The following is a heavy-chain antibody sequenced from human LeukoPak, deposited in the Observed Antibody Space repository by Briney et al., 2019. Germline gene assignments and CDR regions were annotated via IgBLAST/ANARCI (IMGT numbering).Heavy chain of an antibody. CDR1: GYTFTSYG. V-gene: IGHV1-18*01. CDR2: ISAYNGNT. J-gene: IGHJ3*02. D-gene: IGHD3-22*01. CDR3: ARDSANRYYYDSSGNTDI. Sequence: ASVKVSCKASGYTFTSYGISWVRQAPGQGLEWMGWISAYNGNTNCAQKLQGRVTMTTDTSTSTAYMELRSLRSDDTAVYYCARDSANRYYYDSSGNTDIWGQGTMVTVSS.